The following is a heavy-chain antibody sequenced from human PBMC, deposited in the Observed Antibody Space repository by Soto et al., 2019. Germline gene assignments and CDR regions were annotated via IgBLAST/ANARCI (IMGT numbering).Heavy chain of an antibody. CDR1: GYTFTSYG. Sequence: ASVKVSCKASGYTFTSYGISWVRQAPGQGPEWMGWISGYNGNTNYAQKLQGRVTMTTDTSTNTAYMELRSLRSDDTAVYYCARVPTSSAADYYYYYMDVWGEGTTVTVSS. CDR2: ISGYNGNT. J-gene: IGHJ6*03. D-gene: IGHD2-2*01. V-gene: IGHV1-18*01. CDR3: ARVPTSSAADYYYYYMDV.